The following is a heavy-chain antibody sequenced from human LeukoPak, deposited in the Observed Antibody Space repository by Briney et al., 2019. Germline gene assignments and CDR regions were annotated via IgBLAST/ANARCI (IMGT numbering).Heavy chain of an antibody. J-gene: IGHJ4*02. CDR1: GYTFTGYY. Sequence: ASVNVSCKASGYTFTGYYMHWVRQAPGQGLEWMGWINPNSGGTNYAQQFQVRLTMTRDTLISTPHMERRRLRSDATPVYYCARNTHGDNFDYWGQGTLLTVPS. CDR3: ARNTHGDNFDY. D-gene: IGHD4-17*01. V-gene: IGHV1-2*02. CDR2: INPNSGGT.